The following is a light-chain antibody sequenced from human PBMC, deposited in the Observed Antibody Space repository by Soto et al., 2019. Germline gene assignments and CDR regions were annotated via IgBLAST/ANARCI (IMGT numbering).Light chain of an antibody. V-gene: IGKV3-15*01. CDR1: QGVTTN. CDR3: HQYNNWQT. J-gene: IGKJ1*01. Sequence: EIVLTQSPATLSVSPGETATLSCRASQGVTTNLAWYQQKPGQAPRLLIYGASTRATGVPARFSGTGSGTDFTLTISSLQSEDSAVYHCHQYNNWQTFGQGTKVEIK. CDR2: GAS.